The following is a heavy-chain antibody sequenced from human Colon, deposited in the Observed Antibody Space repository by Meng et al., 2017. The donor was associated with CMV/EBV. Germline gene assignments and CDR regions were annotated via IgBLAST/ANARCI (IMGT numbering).Heavy chain of an antibody. CDR2: ISGSGGST. Sequence: GESLKISCAASGFTFSSYAMSWVRQAPGKGLEWVSAISGSGGSTYYADSVKGRFTISRDNSKNTLYLQMNSLRAEDTAVYYCARDGQRISVVWGVPNWFDPWGQGTLVTVSS. V-gene: IGHV3-23*01. J-gene: IGHJ5*02. CDR1: GFTFSSYA. D-gene: IGHD3-10*01. CDR3: ARDGQRISVVWGVPNWFDP.